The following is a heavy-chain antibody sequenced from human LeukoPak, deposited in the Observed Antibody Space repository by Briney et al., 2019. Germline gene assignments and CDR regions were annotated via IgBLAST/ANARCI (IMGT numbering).Heavy chain of an antibody. V-gene: IGHV1-18*01. J-gene: IGHJ4*02. CDR3: ARGPPLYYYGSGSYYFDY. D-gene: IGHD3-10*01. Sequence: EASVKVSCKASGYTFTSYGISWVRQAPGQGLEWMGWISAYNGNTNYAQKLQGRVTMTTDTSTSTAYMELRSLRSDDTAVYYCARGPPLYYYGSGSYYFDYWGQGTLVTVSS. CDR2: ISAYNGNT. CDR1: GYTFTSYG.